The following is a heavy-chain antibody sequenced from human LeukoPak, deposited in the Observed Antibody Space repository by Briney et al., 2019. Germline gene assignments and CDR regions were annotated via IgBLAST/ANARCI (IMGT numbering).Heavy chain of an antibody. CDR2: MSPNSGNT. V-gene: IGHV1-8*01. CDR3: ARASAPHYYYYMDV. D-gene: IGHD6-6*01. CDR1: GYTFTSYD. J-gene: IGHJ6*03. Sequence: RASVKVSCKASGYTFTSYDINWVRQATGQGLEWTGWMSPNSGNTGYAQKFQGRVTMTRNTSISTAYMELSSLRSEDTAVYYCARASAPHYYYYMDVWGKGTTVTVSS.